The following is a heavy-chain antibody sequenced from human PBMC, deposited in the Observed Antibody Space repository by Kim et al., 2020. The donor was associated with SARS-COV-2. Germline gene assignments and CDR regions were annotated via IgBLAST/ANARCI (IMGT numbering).Heavy chain of an antibody. J-gene: IGHJ4*02. D-gene: IGHD6-19*01. CDR3: ATLIEQGIAVDY. CDR1: GYTLTELS. Sequence: ASVKVSCKVSGYTLTELSMHWVRQAPGKGLEWMGGFDPEDGETIYAQKFQGRVTMTEDTSTDTAYMELSSLRSEDTAVYYCATLIEQGIAVDYWGQGTLVTVSS. CDR2: FDPEDGET. V-gene: IGHV1-24*01.